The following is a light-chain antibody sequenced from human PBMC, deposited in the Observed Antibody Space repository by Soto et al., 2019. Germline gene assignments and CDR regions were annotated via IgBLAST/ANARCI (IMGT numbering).Light chain of an antibody. CDR1: SSDVGGYNY. V-gene: IGLV2-14*01. CDR2: DVS. CDR3: SSYTRSSTRV. J-gene: IGLJ2*01. Sequence: QSVLTQPASVSGSPGQSITISCTGTSSDVGGYNYVSWYQQHPGKAPKLMIYDVSNRPSGVSNRFSGSKSGNTASLTISVLQAEDEADYYCSSYTRSSTRVFGGGTKLTVL.